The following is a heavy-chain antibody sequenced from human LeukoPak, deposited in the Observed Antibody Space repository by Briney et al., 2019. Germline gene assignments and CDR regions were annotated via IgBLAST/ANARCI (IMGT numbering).Heavy chain of an antibody. Sequence: GGSLRLSCSTSGFSFSNYGMHWVRQAPGKGLEWVAFIRYDAAIKSYADSVKGRFTISRDNSKNTLYLQMNSLRAEDTAVYYCAKGERGYSYGSDAFDIWGQGTMVTVSS. CDR2: IRYDAAIK. D-gene: IGHD5-18*01. CDR1: GFSFSNYG. V-gene: IGHV3-30*02. CDR3: AKGERGYSYGSDAFDI. J-gene: IGHJ3*02.